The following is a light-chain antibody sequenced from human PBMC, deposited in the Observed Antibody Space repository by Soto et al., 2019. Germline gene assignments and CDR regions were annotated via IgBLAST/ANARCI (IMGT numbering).Light chain of an antibody. V-gene: IGKV3-20*01. Sequence: EIVLTQSPGTLSLSPGERATLSCRASQSISSSYLAWYQKRPGQAPRLLIYGASSSATGIPERFSGSGSGTDFSLTISRLEPEDFAVYYCQQYGSSPLYTFGQGTKLEIK. CDR2: GAS. CDR1: QSISSSY. CDR3: QQYGSSPLYT. J-gene: IGKJ2*01.